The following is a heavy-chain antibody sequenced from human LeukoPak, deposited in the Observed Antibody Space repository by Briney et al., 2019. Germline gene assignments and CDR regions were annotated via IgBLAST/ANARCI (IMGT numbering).Heavy chain of an antibody. CDR1: GFTFSSYA. Sequence: HSGGSPRLSCAASGFTFSSYAMSWVRQVPGKGLEWVSVISGSGDNTYYADSVKGRFTISRDNSKNMSYLQMNSLRAEGTAVYYCAKWKYSNSGIDGYWGQGTLVTVSS. V-gene: IGHV3-23*01. D-gene: IGHD6-6*01. J-gene: IGHJ4*02. CDR3: AKWKYSNSGIDGY. CDR2: ISGSGDNT.